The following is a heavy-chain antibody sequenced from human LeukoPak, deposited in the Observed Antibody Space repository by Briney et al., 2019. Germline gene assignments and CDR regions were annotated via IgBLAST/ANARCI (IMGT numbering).Heavy chain of an antibody. CDR1: GGSISSGDYY. V-gene: IGHV4-30-4*01. CDR3: ARMVPSSAWFDP. Sequence: SSETLSLTCTVSGGSISSGDYYWSWIRKHPGKALEWIGYLYYSGSTYYNPSLKSRVTISVDTSKNQFSLKLSSVTAADTAVYYCARMVPSSAWFDPWGQGTLVTVSS. J-gene: IGHJ5*02. CDR2: LYYSGST. D-gene: IGHD3-10*01.